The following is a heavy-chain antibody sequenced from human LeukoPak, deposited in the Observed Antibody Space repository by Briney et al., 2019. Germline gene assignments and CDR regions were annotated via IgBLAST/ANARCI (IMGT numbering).Heavy chain of an antibody. D-gene: IGHD5-12*01. CDR2: SSGSGCST. Sequence: PGGCLRLSCAASGFTLSGNAIRWVRQARGKGLGWVSASSGSGCSTYDANTVKGPFTISKDNSKNTLYLQMNSLRAEGTAVYYCAKEVDIVATISDYWGQGTLVTVSS. CDR3: AKEVDIVATISDY. CDR1: GFTLSGNA. V-gene: IGHV3-23*01. J-gene: IGHJ4*02.